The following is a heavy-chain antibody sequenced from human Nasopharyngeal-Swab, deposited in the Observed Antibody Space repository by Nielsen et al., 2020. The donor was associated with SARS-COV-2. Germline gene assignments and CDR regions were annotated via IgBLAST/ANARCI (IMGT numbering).Heavy chain of an antibody. CDR3: ARGHTTLRRPPGPDAFDI. J-gene: IGHJ3*02. CDR1: GGTFSSYA. V-gene: IGHV1-69*13. Sequence: SVKVSCKASGGTFSSYAISWVRQAPGQGLEWMGGIIPIFGTANYAQKFQGRVTITADASTSTAYMELSSLRSEDTAVYYCARGHTTLRRPPGPDAFDIWGQGTMVTVSS. CDR2: IIPIFGTA. D-gene: IGHD1-26*01.